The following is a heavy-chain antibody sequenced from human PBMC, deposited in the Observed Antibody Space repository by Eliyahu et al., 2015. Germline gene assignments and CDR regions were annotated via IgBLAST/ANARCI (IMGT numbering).Heavy chain of an antibody. V-gene: IGHV4-61*02. Sequence: QVQLQESGPGLVKPSQTLSLTCTVSGGSISSGSYYWSWIRQPAGKGLEWIGRIYTSGSTNYNPSLKSRVTISVDTSKNQFSLKLSSVTAADTAVYYCATEGAVRGVILDYWGQGTLVTVSS. J-gene: IGHJ4*02. CDR3: ATEGAVRGVILDY. CDR2: IYTSGST. D-gene: IGHD3-10*01. CDR1: GGSISSGSYY.